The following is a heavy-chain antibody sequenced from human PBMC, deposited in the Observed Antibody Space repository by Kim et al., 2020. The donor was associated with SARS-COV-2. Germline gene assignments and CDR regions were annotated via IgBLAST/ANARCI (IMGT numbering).Heavy chain of an antibody. CDR1: GFTFSSYW. CDR3: ARDPPGDTYYYYGMDV. V-gene: IGHV3-7*03. J-gene: IGHJ6*02. Sequence: GGSLRLSCAASGFTFSSYWMSWVRQAPGKGLEWVANIKQDGSEKYYVDSVKGRFIISRDNAKNSLYLQMNSLRAEDTAVYYCARDPPGDTYYYYGMDVWGQGTTVTVTS. D-gene: IGHD3-16*01. CDR2: IKQDGSEK.